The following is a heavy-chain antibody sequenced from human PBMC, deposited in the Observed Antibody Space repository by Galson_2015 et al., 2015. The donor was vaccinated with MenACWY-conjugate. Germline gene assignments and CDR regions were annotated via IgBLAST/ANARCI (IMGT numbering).Heavy chain of an antibody. V-gene: IGHV4-59*01. CDR1: GGSMSNY. J-gene: IGHJ4*02. CDR2: MYYSGSA. D-gene: IGHD3-3*02. Sequence: SETLSLTCTVSGGSMSNYWSWIRLPPGKGLEWIGYMYYSGSANYNPSLKSRVTISVDTSKNQFSLTMTSVTAADTAVYYCARGVNLASMAGYWGQGTLVTVSS. CDR3: ARGVNLASMAGY.